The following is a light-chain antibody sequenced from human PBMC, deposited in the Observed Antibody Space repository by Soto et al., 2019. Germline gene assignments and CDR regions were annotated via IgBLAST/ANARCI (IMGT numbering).Light chain of an antibody. CDR1: SSDVGSYKL. J-gene: IGLJ3*02. CDR2: EDN. Sequence: QSALTQPASVSGSPGQSITISCTGASSDVGSYKLVSWYQQKPGRAPQMIIYEDNKRPSGVSTRFSGSKSGNTASLTISGLQAEDEADYYCCAYAGSTTWVFGRRTKLTVL. V-gene: IGLV2-23*01. CDR3: CAYAGSTTWV.